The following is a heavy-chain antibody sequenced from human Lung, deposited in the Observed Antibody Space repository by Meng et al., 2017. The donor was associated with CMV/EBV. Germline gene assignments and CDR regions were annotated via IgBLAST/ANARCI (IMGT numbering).Heavy chain of an antibody. Sequence: SVXVSXXASGGTFSSYGISWVRQAPGQGLEWMGGIIPIHGLVNYAQKFQGRVTITADKSTNTAYMALSSLRFDDAAVYYCARGEVESSTWYDWFDSWGQGTXVTVSS. CDR1: GGTFSSYG. D-gene: IGHD6-13*01. V-gene: IGHV1-69*10. CDR2: IIPIHGLV. J-gene: IGHJ5*01. CDR3: ARGEVESSTWYDWFDS.